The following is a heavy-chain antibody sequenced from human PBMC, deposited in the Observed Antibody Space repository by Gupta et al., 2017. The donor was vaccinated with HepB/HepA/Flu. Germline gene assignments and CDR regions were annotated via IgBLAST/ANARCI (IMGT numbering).Heavy chain of an antibody. CDR3: ARLVPAAISMVRRYYYYYMDV. J-gene: IGHJ6*03. V-gene: IGHV1-8*03. Sequence: QVQLVQSGAEVKKPGASVKVSCKASGYTFTSYDINWVRQATGQGLEWMGWMNPNSGNTGYAQKFQGRVTITRNTSISTAYMELSSLRSEDTAVYYCARLVPAAISMVRRYYYYYMDVWGKGTTVTVSS. D-gene: IGHD2-2*01. CDR1: GYTFTSYD. CDR2: MNPNSGNT.